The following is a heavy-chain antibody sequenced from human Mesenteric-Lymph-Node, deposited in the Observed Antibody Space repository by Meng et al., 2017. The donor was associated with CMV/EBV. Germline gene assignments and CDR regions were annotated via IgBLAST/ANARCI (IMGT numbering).Heavy chain of an antibody. J-gene: IGHJ3*02. V-gene: IGHV3-30-3*01. CDR1: GFIFRNYA. D-gene: IGHD4-11*01. CDR2: VSYEGISK. CDR3: TRRMDSKNDAFDI. Sequence: GGSLRLSCAAAGFIFRNYAMHWVRQTPGKGLEWVAVVSYEGISKFYAASVEGRFSISRDNSKNTLYLQMNSLRAEDTAVYYCTRRMDSKNDAFDIWGQGTMVTVSS.